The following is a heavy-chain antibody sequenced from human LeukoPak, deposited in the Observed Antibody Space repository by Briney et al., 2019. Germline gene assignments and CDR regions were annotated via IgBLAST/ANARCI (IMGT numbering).Heavy chain of an antibody. V-gene: IGHV4-39*07. CDR2: IYYSGST. J-gene: IGHJ4*02. CDR3: ARDDPLLAYFDY. CDR1: GGSISSSSYY. D-gene: IGHD2-21*02. Sequence: PSETLSLTCTVSGGSISSSSYYWGWIHQPPGKGLEWIGSIYYSGSTYYNPSLKSRVTISVDTSKNQFSLKLSSVTAADTAVYYCARDDPLLAYFDYWGQGTLVTVSS.